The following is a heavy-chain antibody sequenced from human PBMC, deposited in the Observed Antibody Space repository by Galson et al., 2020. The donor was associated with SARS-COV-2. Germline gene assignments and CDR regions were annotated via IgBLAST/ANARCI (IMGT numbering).Heavy chain of an antibody. CDR3: ARETSVSRIYYSEY. V-gene: IGHV3-74*01. J-gene: IGHJ4*02. CDR1: GFTFSDYW. D-gene: IGHD3-10*01. CDR2: IHRDGSTT. Sequence: GGFLRLSCVASGFTFSDYWMHWVRQDPAKGLVWVPRIHRDGSTTHYADSVRGRFTVSRDNAKNTLYLQMTSLRAEDTAVYHCARETSVSRIYYSEYWGQGTLVTVSS.